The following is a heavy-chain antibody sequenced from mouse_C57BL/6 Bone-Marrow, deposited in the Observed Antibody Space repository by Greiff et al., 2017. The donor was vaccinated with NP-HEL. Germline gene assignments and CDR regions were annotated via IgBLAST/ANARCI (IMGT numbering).Heavy chain of an antibody. V-gene: IGHV1-50*01. CDR3: GRSGGRWLRRAWFAD. CDR2: IDPSDSYT. J-gene: IGHJ3*01. Sequence: QVQLQQPGAELVKPGASVKLSCKASGYTFTSYWMQWVKQRPGQGLEWIGEIDPSDSYTNYNQKFKGKATLTVDTSSSTAYMQLSSLTSEDSAVYYCGRSGGRWLRRAWFADWGQGTLVTVSA. D-gene: IGHD2-2*01. CDR1: GYTFTSYW.